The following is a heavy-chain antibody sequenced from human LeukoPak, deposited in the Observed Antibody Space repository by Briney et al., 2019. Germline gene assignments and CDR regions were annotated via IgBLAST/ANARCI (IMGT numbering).Heavy chain of an antibody. CDR3: ARRRIGYCSGGSCSYVGYFDY. Sequence: ASVKVSCKASGYTFTGYCMHWVRQAPGQGLEWRGGIIPIFGTANYAQKFQGRVTITADESTSTAYMELSSLRSEDTAVYYCARRRIGYCSGGSCSYVGYFDYWGQGTLVTVSS. CDR1: GYTFTGYC. J-gene: IGHJ4*02. D-gene: IGHD2-15*01. V-gene: IGHV1-69*13. CDR2: IIPIFGTA.